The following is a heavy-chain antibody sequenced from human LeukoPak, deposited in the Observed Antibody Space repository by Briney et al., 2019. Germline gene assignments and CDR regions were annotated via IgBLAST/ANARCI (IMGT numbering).Heavy chain of an antibody. CDR3: AKVRYCSGVNCYPDDN. CDR2: IRYDGNNK. CDR1: GFTFSDYS. J-gene: IGHJ4*02. D-gene: IGHD2-15*01. V-gene: IGHV3-30*02. Sequence: GGSLTLSCAASGFTFSDYSMHWVRQAPGKGLNWVAFIRYDGNNKYYADSVKGRFTISRDNSKNMLYLEMNSLGTEDTAVYYCAKVRYCSGVNCYPDDNWGQGTLVTVSS.